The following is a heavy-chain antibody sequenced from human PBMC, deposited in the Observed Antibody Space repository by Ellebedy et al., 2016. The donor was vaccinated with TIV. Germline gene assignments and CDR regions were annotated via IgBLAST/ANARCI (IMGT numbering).Heavy chain of an antibody. Sequence: GESLKISCAASGFTFSTYAMSWVRQAPGKGLEWVSSISGSGGSTHYAYSVKGRFTISRDNSKNTLYLQMNSLRAEDTAGYYCAKQPGSKDYWGQGTLVTVSS. CDR1: GFTFSTYA. V-gene: IGHV3-23*01. D-gene: IGHD4-11*01. J-gene: IGHJ4*02. CDR3: AKQPGSKDY. CDR2: ISGSGGST.